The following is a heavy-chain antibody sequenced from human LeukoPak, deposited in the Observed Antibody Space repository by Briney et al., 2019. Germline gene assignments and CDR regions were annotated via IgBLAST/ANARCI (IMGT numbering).Heavy chain of an antibody. CDR3: AKEGTRYSSGWSHVDY. J-gene: IGHJ4*02. Sequence: GGSLGLSCAASGFTFDDYAMHWVRQAPGKGLEWVSGISWNSGSIGYADSVKGRFTISRDNAKNSLYLQMNSLRAEDTALYYCAKEGTRYSSGWSHVDYWGQGTLVTVSS. CDR2: ISWNSGSI. CDR1: GFTFDDYA. D-gene: IGHD6-19*01. V-gene: IGHV3-9*01.